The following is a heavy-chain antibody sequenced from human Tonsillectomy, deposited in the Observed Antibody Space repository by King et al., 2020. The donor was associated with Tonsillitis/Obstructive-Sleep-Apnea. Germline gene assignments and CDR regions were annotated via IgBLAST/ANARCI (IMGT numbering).Heavy chain of an antibody. Sequence: QLQESGPGLVKPSETLSLTCTVSGGSISSYYWSWIRPPPGKGLEWIGYIYYSGSTNYNPSLKSRVTISVDTSKNQFSLKLSSVTAAETAVYYCARAVDLEWFILDYWGQGTLVTVSS. CDR2: IYYSGST. V-gene: IGHV4-59*01. D-gene: IGHD3-3*01. CDR3: ARAVDLEWFILDY. CDR1: GGSISSYY. J-gene: IGHJ4*02.